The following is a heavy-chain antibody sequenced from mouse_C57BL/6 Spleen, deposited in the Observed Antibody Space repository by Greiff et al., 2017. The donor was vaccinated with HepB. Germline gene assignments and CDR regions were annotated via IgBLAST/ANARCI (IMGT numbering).Heavy chain of an antibody. CDR3: AIYYGNLAWFAY. V-gene: IGHV1-50*01. CDR2: IDPSDSYT. J-gene: IGHJ3*01. CDR1: GYTFTSYW. D-gene: IGHD2-1*01. Sequence: QVQLQQPGAELVKPGASVKLSCKASGYTFTSYWMQWVKQRPGQGLEWIGEIDPSDSYTNYNQKFKGKATLTVDTSSSTAYMQLSSLTSEDSAVYYCAIYYGNLAWFAYWGQGTLGTVSA.